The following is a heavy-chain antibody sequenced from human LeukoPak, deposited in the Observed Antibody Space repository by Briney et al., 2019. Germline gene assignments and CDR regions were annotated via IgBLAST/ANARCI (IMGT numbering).Heavy chain of an antibody. V-gene: IGHV1-69*04. CDR2: IIPILGIA. CDR3: ARDPVQITIFGVVSPLGWFDP. D-gene: IGHD3-3*01. J-gene: IGHJ5*02. Sequence: GASVKVSCKASGGTFSSYAISWVRQAPGQGLEWMGRIIPILGIANYAQKLQGRVTMTTDTSTSTAYMELRSLRSDDTAVYYCARDPVQITIFGVVSPLGWFDPWGQGTLVTVSS. CDR1: GGTFSSYA.